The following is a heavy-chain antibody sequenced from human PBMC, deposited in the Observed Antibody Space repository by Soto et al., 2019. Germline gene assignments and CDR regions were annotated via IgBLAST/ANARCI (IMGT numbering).Heavy chain of an antibody. J-gene: IGHJ4*02. Sequence: QLQLQESGPGLVKPSETLSLTCTVSGGSISSSSYYWGWIRQPPGKGLEWIGSIYYSGSTYYNPSLKSRVTISVDTSKNQFSLKLSSVTAADTAVYYCARRDGDYGNFDYWGQGTLVTVSS. CDR3: ARRDGDYGNFDY. V-gene: IGHV4-39*01. CDR1: GGSISSSSYY. D-gene: IGHD4-17*01. CDR2: IYYSGST.